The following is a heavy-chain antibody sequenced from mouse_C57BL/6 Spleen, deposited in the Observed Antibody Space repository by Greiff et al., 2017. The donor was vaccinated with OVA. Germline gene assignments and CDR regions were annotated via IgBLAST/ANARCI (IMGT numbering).Heavy chain of an antibody. CDR1: GYTFTDYN. J-gene: IGHJ2*01. D-gene: IGHD2-1*01. CDR3: ARRDYGNYEDYFDY. CDR2: INPNNGGT. Sequence: EVQLQQSGPELVKPGASVKIPCKASGYTFTDYNMDWVKQSHGKSLEWIGDINPNNGGTIYNQKFKGKATLTVDKSSSTAYMELRSLTSEDTAVYDCARRDYGNYEDYFDYWGQGTTLTVSS. V-gene: IGHV1-18*01.